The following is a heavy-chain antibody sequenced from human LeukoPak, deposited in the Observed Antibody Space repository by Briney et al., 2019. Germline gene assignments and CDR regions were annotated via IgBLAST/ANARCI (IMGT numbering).Heavy chain of an antibody. CDR2: ISSSGSTI. D-gene: IGHD3-3*01. J-gene: IGHJ4*02. V-gene: IGHV3-11*04. CDR3: ARDGPTTYYDFWSGYYTGGGDY. Sequence: PGGSLRLSCAASGFTFSDYYMSWIRQAPGKGLEWVSYISSSGSTIYYADSVKGRFTISRDNAKNSLYLQMNSLRAEDTAVYYCARDGPTTYYDFWSGYYTGGGDYWGQGTLVTVSS. CDR1: GFTFSDYY.